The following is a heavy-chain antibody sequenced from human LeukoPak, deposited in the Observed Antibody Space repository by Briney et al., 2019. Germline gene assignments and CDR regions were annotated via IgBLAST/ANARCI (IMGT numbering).Heavy chain of an antibody. CDR2: ISGSSGYI. Sequence: GGSLRLSCAASGFTFSNAWMSWVRQAPGKGLEWVSSISGSSGYIFYADSVKGRFTISRDNAKNSLYLQMNSLIAEDTAVYYCGRDLPTVTSIDYWGPGTLVTVSS. D-gene: IGHD4-17*01. V-gene: IGHV3-21*06. CDR1: GFTFSNAW. CDR3: GRDLPTVTSIDY. J-gene: IGHJ4*02.